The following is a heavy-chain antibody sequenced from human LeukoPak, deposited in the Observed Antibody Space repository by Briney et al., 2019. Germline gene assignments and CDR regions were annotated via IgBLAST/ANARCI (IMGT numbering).Heavy chain of an antibody. J-gene: IGHJ6*02. CDR2: MSPSGST. V-gene: IGHV4-59*01. Sequence: SETLSLTCSVSGGSISGDHWSWIRQPPGKGLEWIGYMSPSGSTNYNPSLKSRGTIFRDTSKNQFFLKLSAVTAADTAVYYCRFGYHHNYGMDVWGQGTTVTVSS. CDR3: RFGYHHNYGMDV. D-gene: IGHD5-18*01. CDR1: GGSISGDH.